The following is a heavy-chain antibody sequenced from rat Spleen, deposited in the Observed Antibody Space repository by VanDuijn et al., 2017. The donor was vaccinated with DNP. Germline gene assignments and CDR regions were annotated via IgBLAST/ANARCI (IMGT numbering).Heavy chain of an antibody. J-gene: IGHJ2*01. CDR2: ISYDGGRT. V-gene: IGHV5-20*01. Sequence: EVQLVETGGGLVQPGRSLKLSCAASGFTFSDFYMAWVRQAPTKGLEWVASISYDGGRTYYRDSVKGRFVISRDIAKSTLYLQMDSLRSEETATYYCSRHGGGSPFDYWGQGVMVTVSS. CDR3: SRHGGGSPFDY. D-gene: IGHD1-11*01. CDR1: GFTFSDFY.